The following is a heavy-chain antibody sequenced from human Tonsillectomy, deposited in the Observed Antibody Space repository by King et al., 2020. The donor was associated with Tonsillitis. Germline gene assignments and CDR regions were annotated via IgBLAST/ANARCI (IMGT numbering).Heavy chain of an antibody. D-gene: IGHD1-26*01. J-gene: IGHJ3*02. Sequence: VQLVESGGGVVQPGGSLRLSCAASGFTFSSYGMHWVRQAPGKGLEWVAFIRYDGSNKYYADSVKGRFTISRDNSKNTLYLQMNSLSAEDTAVYYCAKAGGAKMGDDAFDIWGEGRMVTVSS. V-gene: IGHV3-30*02. CDR1: GFTFSSYG. CDR3: AKAGGAKMGDDAFDI. CDR2: IRYDGSNK.